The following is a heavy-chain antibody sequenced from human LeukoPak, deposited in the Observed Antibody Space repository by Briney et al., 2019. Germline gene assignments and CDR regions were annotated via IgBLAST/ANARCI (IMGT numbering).Heavy chain of an antibody. CDR2: IYYSGST. J-gene: IGHJ4*02. D-gene: IGHD3-10*01. CDR3: ARGQWFGELKDHYIFDY. Sequence: TSETLSLTCTVSGDSMHNYYCAWIRQPPGKGLEWIGYIYYSGSTNYNPSPKSRVTMSVDTSKNQFSLNLTSVTAADTAVYYCARGQWFGELKDHYIFDYWGQGSLVTVSS. V-gene: IGHV4-59*01. CDR1: GDSMHNYY.